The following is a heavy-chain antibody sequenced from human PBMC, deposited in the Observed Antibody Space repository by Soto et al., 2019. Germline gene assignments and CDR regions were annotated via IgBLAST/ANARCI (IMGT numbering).Heavy chain of an antibody. CDR2: ISYDGSNK. Sequence: GGSLRLSCAASGFTFSSYGMHWVRQAPGKGLEWVAVISYDGSNKYYADSVKGRFTISRDNSKNTLYLQMNSLRAEDTAVYYCAKDLLHCSGGSCYPFIAYWGQGTLVTVSS. CDR1: GFTFSSYG. CDR3: AKDLLHCSGGSCYPFIAY. V-gene: IGHV3-30*18. J-gene: IGHJ4*02. D-gene: IGHD2-15*01.